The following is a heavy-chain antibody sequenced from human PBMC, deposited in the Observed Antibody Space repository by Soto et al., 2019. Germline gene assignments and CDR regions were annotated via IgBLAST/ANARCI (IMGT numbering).Heavy chain of an antibody. CDR1: GYPFMNYG. Sequence: QVPLVQSGAEVKKPGASVKVSCKASGYPFMNYGITWVRQAPGQGLEWMGWISTSNGNTNYAQKLQGRVTMTTDTSTSTAYMELRSLRSDDTAVYYCAIRNGRVFGGDYFDYWGQGTLVTVSS. CDR2: ISTSNGNT. CDR3: AIRNGRVFGGDYFDY. D-gene: IGHD3-10*01. V-gene: IGHV1-18*04. J-gene: IGHJ4*02.